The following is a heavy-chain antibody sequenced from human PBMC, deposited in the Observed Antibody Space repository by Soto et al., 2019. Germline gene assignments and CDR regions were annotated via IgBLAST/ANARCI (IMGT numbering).Heavy chain of an antibody. J-gene: IGHJ6*02. CDR3: ARDFRVYYYYGMDV. CDR2: IGTAGDT. Sequence: GGSLRLSCAASGFTFSSYDMHWVRQAPGKGLEWVSAIGTAGDTYYPGSVKGRFTISRENAKNSLYLQMNSLRAEDTAVYYCARDFRVYYYYGMDVWGQGTTVTVSS. CDR1: GFTFSSYD. V-gene: IGHV3-13*01.